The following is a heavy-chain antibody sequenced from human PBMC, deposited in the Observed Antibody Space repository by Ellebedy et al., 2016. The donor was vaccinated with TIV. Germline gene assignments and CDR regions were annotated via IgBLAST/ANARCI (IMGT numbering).Heavy chain of an antibody. CDR1: GYSISGVYY. CDR2: MYHSGDT. CDR3: ARTSLGPYLPNWFNP. V-gene: IGHV4-38-2*02. D-gene: IGHD2/OR15-2a*01. Sequence: MPSETLSLTCSVSGYSISGVYYWGWLRQPPGKGLEWIGTMYHSGDTYYNPSLKRRVTISADTSKNQFSLKLYSVTAADTAVYYCARTSLGPYLPNWFNPWGQGTLVTVSS. J-gene: IGHJ5*02.